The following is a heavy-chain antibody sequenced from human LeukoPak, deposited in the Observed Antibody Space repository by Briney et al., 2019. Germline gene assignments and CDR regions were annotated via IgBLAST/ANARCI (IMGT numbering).Heavy chain of an antibody. J-gene: IGHJ5*02. Sequence: PSETLSLTCTVSGGSIGSYYWSWIRQPPGKGLEWIGYIYYRGSTNYNPSLKSRVTISVDTSKNQFSLKLSSVTAADTAVYYCAREGDGIAAAGAWFDPWGQGTLVTVSS. D-gene: IGHD6-13*01. CDR3: AREGDGIAAAGAWFDP. CDR2: IYYRGST. V-gene: IGHV4-59*01. CDR1: GGSIGSYY.